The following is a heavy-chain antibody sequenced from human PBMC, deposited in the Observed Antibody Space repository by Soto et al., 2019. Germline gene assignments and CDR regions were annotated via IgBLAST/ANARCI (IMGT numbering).Heavy chain of an antibody. CDR1: GGSISSYY. CDR2: IYYSGST. J-gene: IGHJ4*02. Sequence: QVQLQESGPGLVKPSETLSLTCTVSGGSISSYYWSWIRQPPGKGLEWIGYIYYSGSTNYNPSPKSRVTISVDTSKNQFSLKLSSVTAADTAVYYCARLGQWLGGALGYWGQGTLVTVSS. V-gene: IGHV4-59*08. D-gene: IGHD6-19*01. CDR3: ARLGQWLGGALGY.